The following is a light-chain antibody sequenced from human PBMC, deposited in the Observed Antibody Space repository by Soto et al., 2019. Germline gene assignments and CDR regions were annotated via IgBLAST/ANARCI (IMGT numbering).Light chain of an antibody. Sequence: EIVLTQSPATQSLSPGERATLSCRASQSVSSYLAWYQQKPGQAPRLLIYDASNRATGIPARFSGSGSGTDFTLTISSLEPEDIAVYYCQQRSNWPPWTFGQGTKVEIK. CDR2: DAS. CDR1: QSVSSY. CDR3: QQRSNWPPWT. V-gene: IGKV3-11*01. J-gene: IGKJ1*01.